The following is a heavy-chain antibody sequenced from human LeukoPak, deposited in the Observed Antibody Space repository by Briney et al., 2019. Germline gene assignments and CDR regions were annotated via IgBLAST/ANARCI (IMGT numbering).Heavy chain of an antibody. CDR3: VRDLGPGDS. Sequence: GGSLRPSCVASGFRFSSRWMHWVRQAPGKGLVWVSRINDDGRTTTYADSVKGRFTISRDNAKNTLYLQMSSLRAEDTAVYYCVRDLGPGDSWGQGTLVTVSS. D-gene: IGHD7-27*01. CDR2: INDDGRTT. CDR1: GFRFSSRW. J-gene: IGHJ5*02. V-gene: IGHV3-74*01.